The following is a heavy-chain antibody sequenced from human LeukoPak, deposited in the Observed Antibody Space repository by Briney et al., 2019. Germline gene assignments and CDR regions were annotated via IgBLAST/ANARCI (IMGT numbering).Heavy chain of an antibody. D-gene: IGHD1-26*01. J-gene: IGHJ4*02. Sequence: SETLSLTCTVSGGSISSYYWSWIRQRAGKELEWIGRTYTSGSTNYNPSLKSRVTMSVDTSKNQFSLKLSSVTAADTAVYYCARESRELPEVDYWGQGTLVTVSS. V-gene: IGHV4-4*07. CDR2: TYTSGST. CDR3: ARESRELPEVDY. CDR1: GGSISSYY.